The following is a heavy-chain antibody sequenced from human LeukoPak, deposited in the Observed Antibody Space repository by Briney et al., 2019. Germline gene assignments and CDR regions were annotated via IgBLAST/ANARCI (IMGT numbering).Heavy chain of an antibody. J-gene: IGHJ4*02. CDR2: IYHSGST. Sequence: SETLSLTCSVSGGSISSSNWWSWVRQPPGKGLEWIGVIYHSGSTNYNPSLKSRVTISVDKSKNQFSLKLSSVTAADTAVYYCASGSSVSSGHDYWGQGTLVTVSS. CDR3: ASGSSVSSGHDY. CDR1: GGSISSSNW. V-gene: IGHV4-4*02. D-gene: IGHD6-19*01.